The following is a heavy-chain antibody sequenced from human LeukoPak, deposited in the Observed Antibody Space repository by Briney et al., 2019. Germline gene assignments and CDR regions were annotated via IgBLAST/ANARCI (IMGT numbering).Heavy chain of an antibody. V-gene: IGHV4-59*01. Sequence: PSEPLSLTCTVTGGSISSYYWSWLRQPPGKGLEWLGYIYSSGSTNYNPSLKSRVTISVDTSKNQFSLKLSSVTAADTAVYYCARVLGSGYSDYWGQGTLVTVSS. CDR1: GGSISSYY. D-gene: IGHD2-15*01. CDR2: IYSSGST. J-gene: IGHJ4*02. CDR3: ARVLGSGYSDY.